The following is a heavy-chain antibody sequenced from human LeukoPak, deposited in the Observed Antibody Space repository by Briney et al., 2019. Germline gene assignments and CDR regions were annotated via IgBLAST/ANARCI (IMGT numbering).Heavy chain of an antibody. CDR2: IIPIFGTA. Sequence: SVKVSCKASRGTFSSYAISWVRQAPGQGLEWMGGIIPIFGTANYAQKFQGRVTITADESTSTAYMELSSLRSEDTAVYYCARGGGYYDSSGYYYWGQGTLVTVSS. CDR3: ARGGGYYDSSGYYY. CDR1: RGTFSSYA. D-gene: IGHD3-22*01. V-gene: IGHV1-69*13. J-gene: IGHJ4*02.